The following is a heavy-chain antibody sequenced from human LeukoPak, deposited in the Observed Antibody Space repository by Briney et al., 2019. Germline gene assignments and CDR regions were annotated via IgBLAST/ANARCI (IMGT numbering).Heavy chain of an antibody. CDR2: ISDIGSI. D-gene: IGHD2-8*02. V-gene: IGHV4-59*08. CDR3: AGHHPRNTVDF. J-gene: IGHJ4*02. Sequence: SETLSLTCTVSGGSISSYYWSWIRQPPGKGLECIAYISDIGSINYNPSLKSRVTISLDTSKKQFSLKLSSVTAADTAVYYCAGHHPRNTVDFWGQGTLVTVSS. CDR1: GGSISSYY.